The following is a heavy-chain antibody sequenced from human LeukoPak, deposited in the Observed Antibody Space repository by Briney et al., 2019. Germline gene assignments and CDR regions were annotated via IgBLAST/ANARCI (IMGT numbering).Heavy chain of an antibody. CDR2: ISGSSGTT. V-gene: IGHV3-23*01. J-gene: IGHJ4*02. Sequence: GGSPRLSCTASGFTFSSYVMSWVRQAPGKGLEWVSLISGSSGTTHYADSVKGRFTISRDNSKNTLYLQMNSLRAEDTAVYYCAKDPTFAYYFDSWGQGTLVTVSS. CDR3: AKDPTFAYYFDS. CDR1: GFTFSSYV. D-gene: IGHD2-21*01.